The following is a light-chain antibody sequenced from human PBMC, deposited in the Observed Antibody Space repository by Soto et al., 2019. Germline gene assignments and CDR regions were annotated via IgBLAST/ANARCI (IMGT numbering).Light chain of an antibody. J-gene: IGKJ4*01. CDR2: WAS. Sequence: DIVMTQSPDSLAVSLGERATINCKSSQRILYSSNNKNYLAWYQHKPGQPPKVLIYWASTRESGVPDRFSGSGSGTDFPLTISSLQAEDVAVYFCQQYYDTPLTFGGGTKVEIK. CDR3: QQYYDTPLT. V-gene: IGKV4-1*01. CDR1: QRILYSSNNKNY.